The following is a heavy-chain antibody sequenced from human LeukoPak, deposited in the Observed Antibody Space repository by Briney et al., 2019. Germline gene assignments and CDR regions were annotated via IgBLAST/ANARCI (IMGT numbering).Heavy chain of an antibody. V-gene: IGHV4-34*01. CDR1: GGSFSGYY. CDR2: INHSGST. J-gene: IGHJ4*02. CDR3: ASHDDSSGYYFDY. D-gene: IGHD3-22*01. Sequence: SETLSLTCAVYGGSFSGYYWSWIRQPPGKGLEWIGEINHSGSTNYNPSLKSRVTISVDTSKNQFSLKLSSVTAADTAVYYCASHDDSSGYYFDYWGQGTLVTVSS.